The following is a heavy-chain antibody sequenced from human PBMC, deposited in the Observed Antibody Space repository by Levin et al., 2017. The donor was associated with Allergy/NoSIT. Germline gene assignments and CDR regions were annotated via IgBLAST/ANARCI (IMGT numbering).Heavy chain of an antibody. V-gene: IGHV4-59*01. CDR2: VRYDGIT. J-gene: IGHJ5*02. D-gene: IGHD2-15*01. Sequence: SETLSLTCTVSGASINTYHWSWIRQPPGKGLEWMGYVRYDGITNYNPSLKSRLTMSADSYENQLFLKVTSVTAADTAVYYCVRFSRSSTWHGWLDPWGQGILVTVSS. CDR1: GASINTYH. CDR3: VRFSRSSTWHGWLDP.